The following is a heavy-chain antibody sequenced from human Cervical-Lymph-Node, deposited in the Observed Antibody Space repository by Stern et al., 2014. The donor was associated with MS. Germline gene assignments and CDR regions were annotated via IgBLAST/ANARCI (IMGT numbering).Heavy chain of an antibody. J-gene: IGHJ6*02. V-gene: IGHV3-74*03. CDR1: GLTFRRYW. Sequence: EVQLVESGGGLVQPGGSLRLSCVASGLTFRRYWMHWVRQAPGQGLVWVSRINIDGTITTYADSVKCRFTISRDNAKNTLYLQMNSLRADDTAVYYCTTLPFTVTTASYTYGMDVWGQGTTVTVSS. CDR3: TTLPFTVTTASYTYGMDV. CDR2: INIDGTIT. D-gene: IGHD4-17*01.